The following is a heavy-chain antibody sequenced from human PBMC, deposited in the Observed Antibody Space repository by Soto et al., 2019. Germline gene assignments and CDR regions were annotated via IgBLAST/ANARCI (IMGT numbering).Heavy chain of an antibody. CDR2: MHYSGDT. CDR1: GDSISSYY. J-gene: IGHJ2*01. Sequence: LSLTCTVSGDSISSYYWSWIRHSPGKGLEWIGDMHYSGDTHYNPSLKSRVTMSIDTSNNQFSLRLTSVTAADGAVYYCARDRTAKFAPYWHFDLWGRGTLVTVSS. V-gene: IGHV4-59*01. D-gene: IGHD2-21*02. CDR3: ARDRTAKFAPYWHFDL.